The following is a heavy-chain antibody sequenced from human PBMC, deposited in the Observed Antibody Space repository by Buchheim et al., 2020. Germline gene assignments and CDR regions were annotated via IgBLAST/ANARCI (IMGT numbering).Heavy chain of an antibody. CDR3: ARWRWVVIRSNLFDY. CDR1: GFTFSSYA. Sequence: QVQLVESGGGVVQPGRSLRLFCAASGFTFSSYAMHWVRQAPGKGLEWVAVISYDGSNKYYADSVKGRFTISRDNSKTTLYLQMNSLRAEDTAVYYCARWRWVVIRSNLFDYWGQGTL. CDR2: ISYDGSNK. J-gene: IGHJ4*02. D-gene: IGHD3-22*01. V-gene: IGHV3-30*04.